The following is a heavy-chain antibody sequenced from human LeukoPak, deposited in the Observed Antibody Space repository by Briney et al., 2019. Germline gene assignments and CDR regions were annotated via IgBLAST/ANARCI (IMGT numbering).Heavy chain of an antibody. CDR1: GGSISSGGYY. CDR2: IYYSGST. Sequence: SQALSLTCTVSGGSISSGGYYWSWIRQHPGKGLEWIGYIYYSGSTYYNPSLKSRVTISVDTSKNQFSLKLSSVTAADTAVYYCARGGYSGSYTAFDIWGQGTMVTVSS. D-gene: IGHD1-26*01. J-gene: IGHJ3*02. V-gene: IGHV4-31*03. CDR3: ARGGYSGSYTAFDI.